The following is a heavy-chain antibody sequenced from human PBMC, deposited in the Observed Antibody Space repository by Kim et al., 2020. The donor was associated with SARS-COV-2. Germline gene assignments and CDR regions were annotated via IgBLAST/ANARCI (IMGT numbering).Heavy chain of an antibody. CDR2: FDPEDGET. Sequence: ASVKVSCKVSGYTLTELSMHWVRQAPGKGLEWMGGFDPEDGETIYAQKFQGRVTMTEDTSTDTAYMELSSLRSEDTAVYYCATVYAMVRGVIPYYWGQGTLFTVSS. D-gene: IGHD3-10*01. V-gene: IGHV1-24*01. CDR3: ATVYAMVRGVIPYY. CDR1: GYTLTELS. J-gene: IGHJ4*02.